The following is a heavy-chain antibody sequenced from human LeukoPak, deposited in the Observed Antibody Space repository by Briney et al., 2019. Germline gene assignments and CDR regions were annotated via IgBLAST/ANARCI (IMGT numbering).Heavy chain of an antibody. CDR3: ARDLAAAGTWFDP. J-gene: IGHJ5*02. CDR1: GLTVSNNY. CDR2: ISGSGSET. V-gene: IGHV3-23*01. Sequence: GGSLRLSCAASGLTVSNNYMSWVRQAPGKGLEWISTISGSGSETNYADSVKGRLTISRDNSKNTLYLQMNSLRAEDTAVYYCARDLAAAGTWFDPWGQGTLVTVSS. D-gene: IGHD6-13*01.